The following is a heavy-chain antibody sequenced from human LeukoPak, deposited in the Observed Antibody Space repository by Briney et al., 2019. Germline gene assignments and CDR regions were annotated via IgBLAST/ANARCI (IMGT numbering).Heavy chain of an antibody. CDR2: ISSSSSYI. V-gene: IGHV3-21*01. J-gene: IGHJ6*04. Sequence: GGSLRLSCAASGFTFSSYSMNWVRQAPGKGLEWVSSISSSSSYIYYADSVKGRFTISRDNAKNSLYLQMNSLRAEDTAVYYCARDEVVPAATNYYYYYGMDVWGKGTTGTVSS. CDR3: ARDEVVPAATNYYYYYGMDV. CDR1: GFTFSSYS. D-gene: IGHD2-2*01.